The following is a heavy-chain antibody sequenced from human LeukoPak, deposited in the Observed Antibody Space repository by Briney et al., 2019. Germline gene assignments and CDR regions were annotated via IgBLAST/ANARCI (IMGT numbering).Heavy chain of an antibody. V-gene: IGHV3-48*04. J-gene: IGHJ4*02. CDR1: GFTFGTYW. CDR3: ARLRILGEGYNWAFDY. CDR2: ISSSGTTI. D-gene: IGHD5-24*01. Sequence: QTGGSLRLSCTASGFTFGTYWMTWVRQAPGKGLEWISYISSSGTTIYYANSLKGRFTISRVNAKNSLYLQMNSLRVEDTAVYYCARLRILGEGYNWAFDYWGQGTLVTVSA.